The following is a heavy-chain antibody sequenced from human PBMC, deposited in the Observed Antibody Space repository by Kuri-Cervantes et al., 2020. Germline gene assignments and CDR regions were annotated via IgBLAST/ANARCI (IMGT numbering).Heavy chain of an antibody. J-gene: IGHJ4*02. CDR3: ARDSGIFLAPLDYFDY. Sequence: GESLKISCITPGFSFSNFPMHWVRLAPGKGLEWVAVISYDGTNPKYAEFVKGRFTISRDNAKNTLYLQINRLRPEDTAIYYCARDSGIFLAPLDYFDYWGQGTLVTVSS. CDR1: GFSFSNFP. CDR2: ISYDGTNP. D-gene: IGHD2-15*01. V-gene: IGHV3-30*01.